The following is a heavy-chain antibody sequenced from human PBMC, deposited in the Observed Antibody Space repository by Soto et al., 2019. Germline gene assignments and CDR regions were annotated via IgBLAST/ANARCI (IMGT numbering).Heavy chain of an antibody. CDR1: GFTLSGDA. V-gene: IGHV3-64*01. D-gene: IGHD6-6*01. J-gene: IGHJ6*03. CDR3: AKRTRPNFYYMDA. Sequence: GGSLRLSCAASGFTLSGDAMAWVRLAPGKGQEYVSGISSNGVGTYYANSVHGRFTISRDNSKNTVYLQMGSLRPEDMAVYFCAKRTRPNFYYMDAWGKGPTVTVPS. CDR2: ISSNGVGT.